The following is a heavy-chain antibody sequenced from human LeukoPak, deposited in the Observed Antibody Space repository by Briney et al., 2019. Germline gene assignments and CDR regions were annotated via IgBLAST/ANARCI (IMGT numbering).Heavy chain of an antibody. J-gene: IGHJ4*02. CDR3: AREARGSGRDFDY. CDR1: GFSFSDLY. CDR2: IGTRSNPI. V-gene: IGHV3-11*01. Sequence: KPGGSLRLPCAASGFSFSDLYMSWIRQAPGMGLEWISYIGTRSNPIYYADSVKGRLTISRDDAKSSLYLQMNSLRDEDTAVYFCAREARGSGRDFDYWGQGMLVTV. D-gene: IGHD1-26*01.